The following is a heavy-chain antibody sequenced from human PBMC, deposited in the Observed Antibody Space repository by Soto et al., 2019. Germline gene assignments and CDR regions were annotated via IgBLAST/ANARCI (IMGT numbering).Heavy chain of an antibody. CDR3: VKEVKTLRLVAIDL. D-gene: IGHD2-2*01. CDR2: IAFTGSAT. Sequence: GGSLRLSCATSGFTFHDYAMSWVRQAPGKGLEWVSAIAFTGSATYYADSVKGRFTISRDNSKNIVYLQMNSLRVDDTALYYCVKEVKTLRLVAIDLWRQGTQVTLST. V-gene: IGHV3-23*01. J-gene: IGHJ5*02. CDR1: GFTFHDYA.